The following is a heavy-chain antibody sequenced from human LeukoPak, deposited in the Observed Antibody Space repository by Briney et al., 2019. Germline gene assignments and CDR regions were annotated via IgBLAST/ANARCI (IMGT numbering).Heavy chain of an antibody. CDR1: GGSFSGYY. D-gene: IGHD3-10*01. V-gene: IGHV4-34*01. Sequence: SETLSLTCAVYGGSFSGYYWSWIRQPPGKGLEWIGELNHSGSTNYNPSLKSRVTISVDTSKNQFSLKLSSVTAADTAVYYCARGRYSSGCYYNRGYFDYWGQGTLVTVSS. CDR2: LNHSGST. J-gene: IGHJ4*02. CDR3: ARGRYSSGCYYNRGYFDY.